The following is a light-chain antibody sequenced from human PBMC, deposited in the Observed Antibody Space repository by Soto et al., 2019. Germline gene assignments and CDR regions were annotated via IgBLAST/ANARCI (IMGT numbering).Light chain of an antibody. CDR2: GNT. V-gene: IGLV1-40*01. CDR1: GSNIGAGYD. J-gene: IGLJ2*01. CDR3: QSFDSSLRGSV. Sequence: QSVLTQPPSVSGAPGQRVTISCTGSGSNIGAGYDVHWYQQLPGTAPKVLVYGNTNRPSGVPDRFTGSKSGASAYLAITGLQAADEADYYCQSFDSSLRGSVFGGGTKLTVL.